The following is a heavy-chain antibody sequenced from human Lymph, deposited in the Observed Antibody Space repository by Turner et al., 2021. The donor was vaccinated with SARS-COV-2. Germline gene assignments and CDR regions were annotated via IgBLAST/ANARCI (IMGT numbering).Heavy chain of an antibody. CDR1: GFTFSSYD. D-gene: IGHD3-22*01. V-gene: IGHV3-23*01. J-gene: IGHJ4*02. CDR2: ISGSGSST. CDR3: AKNEMAMIVVVITLFDY. Sequence: EAQLLESGGGLVQPGGSLRRSCAASGFTFSSYDMSWVRQAQGKGREGGSGISGSGSSTYYADSVKGRFTISRDNSKNTMYLKMNSLRAEDTAVYYCAKNEMAMIVVVITLFDYWGQGTLVTVSS.